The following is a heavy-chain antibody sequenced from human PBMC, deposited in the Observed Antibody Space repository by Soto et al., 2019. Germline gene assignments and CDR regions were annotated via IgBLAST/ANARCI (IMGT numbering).Heavy chain of an antibody. V-gene: IGHV4-34*01. CDR1: GGSFSGYY. D-gene: IGHD3-3*01. CDR2: INHSGST. Sequence: SETLSLTCAVYGGSFSGYYWSWIRQPPGKGLEWIGEINHSGSTNYNPSLKSRVTISVDTSKNQFSLKLSSVTAADTAVYYCARGGGTGRRAIFGVVIIQNYYYYGMDVWGQGTTVT. J-gene: IGHJ6*02. CDR3: ARGGGTGRRAIFGVVIIQNYYYYGMDV.